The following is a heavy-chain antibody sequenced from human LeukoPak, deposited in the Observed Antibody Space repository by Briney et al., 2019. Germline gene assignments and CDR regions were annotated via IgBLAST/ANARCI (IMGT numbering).Heavy chain of an antibody. J-gene: IGHJ4*02. CDR2: IKEDGTET. Sequence: RPGGSLRLSCAASGFTFSSYAMHWVRLAPGKGLEWVANIKEDGTETYYVDSVKGRFTISRDNAKNSLYLQMNSLRVEDTAVYYCAKEGRSLQTYWGQGTLVTVSS. V-gene: IGHV3-7*03. D-gene: IGHD5-24*01. CDR1: GFTFSSYA. CDR3: AKEGRSLQTY.